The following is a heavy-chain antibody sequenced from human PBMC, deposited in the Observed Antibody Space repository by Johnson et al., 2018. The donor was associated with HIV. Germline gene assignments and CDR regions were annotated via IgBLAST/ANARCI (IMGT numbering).Heavy chain of an antibody. CDR3: ARAYDSSGYYYGGDAFDI. V-gene: IGHV3-33*01. CDR2: VWSDGNNR. D-gene: IGHD3-22*01. CDR1: GFTFSDYG. Sequence: QVQLVESGGGVVQPGRSLRLSCAASGFTFSDYGIHWVRQAPGKGLEWVAVVWSDGNNRYYADSVKGRFTISRDNPKNTLYLQMNSLRAEDTAVYYCARAYDSSGYYYGGDAFDIWGQGTMVTVSS. J-gene: IGHJ3*02.